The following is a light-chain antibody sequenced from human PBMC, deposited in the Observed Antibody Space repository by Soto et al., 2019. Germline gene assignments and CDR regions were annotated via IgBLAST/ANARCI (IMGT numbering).Light chain of an antibody. CDR2: DAS. V-gene: IGKV1-33*01. J-gene: IGKJ4*01. Sequence: DIQMTQSPSSLSASVGDRVTITCQASQDISNYLNWYQQKPGKAPKLLIYDASNLETGVPSRFSGSGSGTYFTFTISSLHPEDIATYYYQQNDNFGLTFGGGTKVEIK. CDR1: QDISNY. CDR3: QQNDNFGLT.